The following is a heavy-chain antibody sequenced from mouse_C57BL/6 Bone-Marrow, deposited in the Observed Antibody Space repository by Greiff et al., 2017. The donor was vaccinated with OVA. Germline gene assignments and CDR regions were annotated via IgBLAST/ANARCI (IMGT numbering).Heavy chain of an antibody. CDR1: GYTFTGYW. CDR3: ASAPITTVVAGEAMDY. V-gene: IGHV1-9*01. J-gene: IGHJ4*01. D-gene: IGHD1-1*01. CDR2: ILPGSGST. Sequence: QVQLQQSGAGLMKPGASVKLSCKATGYTFTGYWIEWVKQRPGHGLEWIGEILPGSGSTNYNEKFKGKATFTADTSSNTAYMQLSRLTTEDSAIFYDASAPITTVVAGEAMDYWGQGTSVTVSS.